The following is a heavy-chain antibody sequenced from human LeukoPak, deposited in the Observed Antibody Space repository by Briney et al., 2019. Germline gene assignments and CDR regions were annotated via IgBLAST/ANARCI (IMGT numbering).Heavy chain of an antibody. J-gene: IGHJ4*01. CDR1: GGSISSGDYY. CDR2: IYYSGST. CDR3: ARSQLLWCGELAPSDY. D-gene: IGHD3-10*01. V-gene: IGHV4-30-4*01. Sequence: SETLSLTCTVSGGSISSGDYYWSWIRQPPGKGLEWIGYIYYSGSTYYNPSLKSRVTISVDTSKNQFSLKLSSVTAADTAVYYRARSQLLWCGELAPSDYFGHETLVTVS.